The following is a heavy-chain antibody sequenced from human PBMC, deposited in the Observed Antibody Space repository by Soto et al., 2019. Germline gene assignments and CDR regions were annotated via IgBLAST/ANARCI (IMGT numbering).Heavy chain of an antibody. V-gene: IGHV4-59*08. J-gene: IGHJ4*02. Sequence: QVQLQESGPGLVKHSETLSLTCTVSGGSISNYDWPWIRQSPGEGLEWIGYVYSSGSTKFTPAIKGRVTISVEKSKNQLYLKLSSVTAADTAVYSCVRHNGGQLSRALDSWGQGTLVTVSS. D-gene: IGHD6-13*01. CDR2: VYSSGST. CDR1: GGSISNYD. CDR3: VRHNGGQLSRALDS.